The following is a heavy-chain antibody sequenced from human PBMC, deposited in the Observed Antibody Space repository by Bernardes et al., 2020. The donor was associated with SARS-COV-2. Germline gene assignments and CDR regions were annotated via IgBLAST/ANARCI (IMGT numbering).Heavy chain of an antibody. CDR2: ISAYNGNT. V-gene: IGHV1-18*01. Sequence: ASVKVSCKASGYTFSSYAISWVRQAPGQGLEWMGWISAYNGNTNYGQKLQGRVTLTTDRATSTAYMELRSLTSDDTAVYYCARDNLRYGDLRVGFDRWGQGTLVTVPS. J-gene: IGHJ4*02. D-gene: IGHD4-17*01. CDR3: ARDNLRYGDLRVGFDR. CDR1: GYTFSSYA.